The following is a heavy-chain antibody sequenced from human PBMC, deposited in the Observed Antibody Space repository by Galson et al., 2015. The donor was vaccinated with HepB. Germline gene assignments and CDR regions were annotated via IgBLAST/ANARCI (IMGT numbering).Heavy chain of an antibody. J-gene: IGHJ4*02. V-gene: IGHV4-59*01. CDR2: IYYSGST. Sequence: LEWIGYIYYSGSTNYNPSLKSRVTISVDTSKNQFSLKLSSVTAADTAVYYCARDSDSSGYYYFDYWGQGTLVTVSS. D-gene: IGHD3-22*01. CDR3: ARDSDSSGYYYFDY.